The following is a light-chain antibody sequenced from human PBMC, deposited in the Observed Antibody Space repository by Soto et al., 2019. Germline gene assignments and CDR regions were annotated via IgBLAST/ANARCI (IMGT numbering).Light chain of an antibody. CDR3: CSYGGSYAYV. J-gene: IGLJ1*01. CDR2: DVS. V-gene: IGLV2-11*01. Sequence: QSALTQPRSVSGSPGQSVTISCTGTNSDVGGYKYVSWYQQHPGKAPKLMIYDVSKRPSGVPDRFSGSKSVNAASLTISGLQADDEADYFCCSYGGSYAYVFGTGTKLTVL. CDR1: NSDVGGYKY.